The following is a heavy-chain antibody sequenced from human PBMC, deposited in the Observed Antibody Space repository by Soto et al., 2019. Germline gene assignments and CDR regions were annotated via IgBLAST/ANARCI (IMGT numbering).Heavy chain of an antibody. CDR1: GFTFSGCA. V-gene: IGHV3-73*02. CDR3: SSHSGFYGSVY. Sequence: EVQLVESGGGLVQPGGSLKLSCAASGFTFSGCAIHWVRQASGKGLEWVGRIRSKAMSYATEYGASVKGRFTISRDDSKNTAYLQMNSLKTEDTAVYYCSSHSGFYGSVYWGQGTLVTFSS. J-gene: IGHJ4*02. CDR2: IRSKAMSYAT. D-gene: IGHD1-26*01.